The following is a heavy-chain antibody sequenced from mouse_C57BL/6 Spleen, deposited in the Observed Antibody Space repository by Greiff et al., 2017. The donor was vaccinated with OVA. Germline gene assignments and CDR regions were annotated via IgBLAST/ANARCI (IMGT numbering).Heavy chain of an antibody. CDR2: IDPEDGET. D-gene: IGHD4-1*01. CDR1: GFNIKDYY. V-gene: IGHV14-2*01. CDR3: ARANWDGYYAMDY. Sequence: VQLKESGAELVKPGASVKLSCTASGFNIKDYYMHWVKQRTEQGLEWIGRIDPEDGETKYAPKFQGKATITADTSSNTAYLQLSSLTSEDTAVYYCARANWDGYYAMDYWGQGTSVTVSS. J-gene: IGHJ4*01.